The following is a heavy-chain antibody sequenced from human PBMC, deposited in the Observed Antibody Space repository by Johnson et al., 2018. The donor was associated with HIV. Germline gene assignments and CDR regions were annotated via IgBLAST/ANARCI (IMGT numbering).Heavy chain of an antibody. CDR1: ALNFSDYS. CDR2: ISFYGGTK. D-gene: IGHD2-8*01. J-gene: IGHJ3*02. Sequence: QEQVVESGGGVVQPGRSMRLSCAASALNFSDYSMHWVRQAPGKGLEWVAIISFYGGTKYYADSVKGRFTISRDNSKNTLCLQMNSLRAEDTAVYYCARDRGARGYCTNGVCFPDAFDIWGQGTMVTVSS. V-gene: IGHV3-30*03. CDR3: ARDRGARGYCTNGVCFPDAFDI.